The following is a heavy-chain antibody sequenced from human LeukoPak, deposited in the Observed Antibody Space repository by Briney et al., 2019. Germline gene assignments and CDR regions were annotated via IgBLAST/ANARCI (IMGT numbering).Heavy chain of an antibody. V-gene: IGHV1-69*13. CDR1: GGTFSSYA. CDR2: IIPIFGTA. J-gene: IGHJ4*02. D-gene: IGHD6-13*01. Sequence: ASVKVSCKASGGTFSSYAISWVRQAPGQGLEWMGGIIPIFGTANYAQKFQGRVTITPDESTSTAYMELSSLRSEDTAVYYCARESAYSSSWRRFDYWGQGTLVTVSS. CDR3: ARESAYSSSWRRFDY.